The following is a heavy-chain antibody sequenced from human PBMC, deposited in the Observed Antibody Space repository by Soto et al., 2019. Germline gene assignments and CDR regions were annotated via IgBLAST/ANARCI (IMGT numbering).Heavy chain of an antibody. CDR3: ARAIVVTIGGMDV. CDR1: GGSISSADYY. Sequence: LSLTCTVSGGSISSADYYWSWVRQPPGKGLEWIGYIYYSGSTFFNPSLKSRVTISKDTSRNQFSLGLNSVTAADTAVYYCARAIVVTIGGMDVWGQGTTVPSP. V-gene: IGHV4-30-4*01. D-gene: IGHD5-12*01. J-gene: IGHJ6*02. CDR2: IYYSGST.